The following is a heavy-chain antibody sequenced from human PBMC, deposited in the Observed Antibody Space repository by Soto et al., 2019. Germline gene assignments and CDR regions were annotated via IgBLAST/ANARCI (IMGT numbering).Heavy chain of an antibody. Sequence: GESLKISCKGSGYSFTSYWISWVRQMPGKGLEWMGRIDPSDSYTNYSPSFQGHVTISADKSISTAYLQWISLKASDTAMYYCARQGMITSPKYGMDVWGQGTTVTVSS. CDR3: ARQGMITSPKYGMDV. V-gene: IGHV5-10-1*01. J-gene: IGHJ6*02. CDR2: IDPSDSYT. CDR1: GYSFTSYW. D-gene: IGHD3-16*01.